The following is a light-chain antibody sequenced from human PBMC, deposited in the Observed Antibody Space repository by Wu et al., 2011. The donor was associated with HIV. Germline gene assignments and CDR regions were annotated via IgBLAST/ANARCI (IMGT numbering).Light chain of an antibody. Sequence: DIQMTQSPSTLSASVGDRVTMTCRASQSISTWLAWYQQKPGKAPKLLISQASSLQGGVPLRFSGSGSGTEFTLTISSLQPDDFATYYCQQYDSHSTFGQGTKVEMK. CDR3: QQYDSHST. CDR2: QAS. J-gene: IGKJ1*01. CDR1: QSISTW. V-gene: IGKV1-5*03.